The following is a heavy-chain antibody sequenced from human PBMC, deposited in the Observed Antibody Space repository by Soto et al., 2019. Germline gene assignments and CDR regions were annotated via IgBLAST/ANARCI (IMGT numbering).Heavy chain of an antibody. CDR3: AGLYPYESCGYHLNY. Sequence: SETLSLTCTVSGGSISSSSSYWGWIRPPPGKGLEWVGSIYYLGNTYYNPSLGSRVTISVDTSKNQFSLKLSSVTAADTAVFYCAGLYPYESCGYHLNYWGQGTLVTVSS. J-gene: IGHJ4*02. D-gene: IGHD3-22*01. CDR2: IYYLGNT. CDR1: GGSISSSSSY. V-gene: IGHV4-39*01.